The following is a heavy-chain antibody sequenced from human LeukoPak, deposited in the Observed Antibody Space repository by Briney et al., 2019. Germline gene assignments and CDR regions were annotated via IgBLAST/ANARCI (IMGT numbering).Heavy chain of an antibody. J-gene: IGHJ4*02. CDR2: VRNDGVNE. CDR3: AKSWGSYPGYFDY. Sequence: GGSLRLSCAASGFSFSNYGMNWARQAPGKGLEWVAFVRNDGVNEYYADSVKGRFTISRDNSRNTLYLQMNSLRAEDTAVYYCAKSWGSYPGYFDYWGQGTLVTVSS. V-gene: IGHV3-30*02. D-gene: IGHD1-26*01. CDR1: GFSFSNYG.